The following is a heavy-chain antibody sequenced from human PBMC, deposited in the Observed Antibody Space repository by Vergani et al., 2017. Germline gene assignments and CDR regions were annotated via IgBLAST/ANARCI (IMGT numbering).Heavy chain of an antibody. D-gene: IGHD2-8*01. CDR2: ISGSSSYV. Sequence: EVQLVESGVGLVKPGGSLRLSCAASGFSFSSYSMNWVRQAPGKGLEWVASISGSSSYVFYRDSVEGRFTITRDNAKKSVYLQMNSLRAEDTAMYFCARGLWDCTHIRCSPPSYWGQGTQVTVSS. J-gene: IGHJ4*02. CDR1: GFSFSSYS. V-gene: IGHV3-21*02. CDR3: ARGLWDCTHIRCSPPSY.